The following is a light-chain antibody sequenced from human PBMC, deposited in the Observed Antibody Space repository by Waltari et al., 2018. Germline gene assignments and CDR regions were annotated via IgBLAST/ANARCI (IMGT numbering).Light chain of an antibody. Sequence: DIQMTQSPSSLSASVGARVLITCRASQTVSSYLNWYQQKPGKAPKLLIYSTSSLQSGVPSRFSGSGAGTDFTLTISSLRPEDFATYYYQQSYRSPLTFGQGTKVEIK. V-gene: IGKV1-39*01. CDR2: STS. J-gene: IGKJ1*01. CDR1: QTVSSY. CDR3: QQSYRSPLT.